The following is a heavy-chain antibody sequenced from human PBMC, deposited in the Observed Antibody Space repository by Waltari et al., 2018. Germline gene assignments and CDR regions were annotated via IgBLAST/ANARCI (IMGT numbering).Heavy chain of an antibody. CDR3: ARTWGYSPPLGWFDP. V-gene: IGHV4-34*01. CDR1: VGPFPDYS. J-gene: IGHJ5*02. D-gene: IGHD2-2*02. CDR2: ISHSGVT. Sequence: QVQLHQWGAGLLQPSETLSLTCAVSVGPFPDYSWSWIRQPPGRGLEWIGEISHSGVTHYNPSLRSRVTMSVDTIKKHFSLKLTSLTAADTAVYFCARTWGYSPPLGWFDPWGQGTRVTISS.